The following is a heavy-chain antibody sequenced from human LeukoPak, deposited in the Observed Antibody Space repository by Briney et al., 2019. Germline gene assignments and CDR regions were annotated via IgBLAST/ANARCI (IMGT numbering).Heavy chain of an antibody. V-gene: IGHV3-23*01. D-gene: IGHD5-12*01. J-gene: IGHJ4*02. CDR1: GFTFSSYA. CDR2: ISGSGGST. Sequence: GGSLRLSCAASGFTFSSYAMNWVRQAPGKGLEWVSVISGSGGSTYYADSVKGRFTISRDNSKNTLYLQMNSLRAEDTAVYYCAEGRDSGYGWSTDYWGQGTLVTVSS. CDR3: AEGRDSGYGWSTDY.